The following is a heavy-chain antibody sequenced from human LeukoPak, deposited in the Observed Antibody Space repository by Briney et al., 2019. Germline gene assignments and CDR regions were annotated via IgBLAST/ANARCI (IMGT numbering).Heavy chain of an antibody. J-gene: IGHJ4*02. Sequence: GGSLRLSCAASGFIFSSYGMHWVRQAPGKGLEWVARIWHDGSNDDYADSVKGRFTISRDNSKNTLYLQMNSLRAEVTAIYYCAKVTGDYYDTSGAFDYWGQGTLVTVSS. V-gene: IGHV3-33*06. CDR1: GFIFSSYG. CDR3: AKVTGDYYDTSGAFDY. D-gene: IGHD3-22*01. CDR2: IWHDGSND.